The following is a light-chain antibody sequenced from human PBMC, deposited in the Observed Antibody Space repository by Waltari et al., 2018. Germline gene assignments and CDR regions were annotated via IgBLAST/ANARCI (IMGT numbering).Light chain of an antibody. CDR3: CSYAGLNSWV. CDR1: SSDIGSYNL. Sequence: QSALTQPASVSGSPGQSITIPCTGTSSDIGSYNLVSWYQQHPGKAPKLIIYEDTKRPTGVSNRFSGSKSGNTASLTISGLQLEDETHYFCCSYAGLNSWVFGGGTKLTVL. J-gene: IGLJ3*02. CDR2: EDT. V-gene: IGLV2-23*01.